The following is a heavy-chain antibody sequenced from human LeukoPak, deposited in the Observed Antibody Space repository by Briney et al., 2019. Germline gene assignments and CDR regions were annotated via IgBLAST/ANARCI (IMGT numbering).Heavy chain of an antibody. Sequence: ASVRVSCKASGYTFTSYGISWVRQAPGQGLEWVGWISTYNGNTNNAQKLQGRVTMTTDTSTSTAYMELRNLRSDDTAVYYCARDSSSSGGWFDPWGQGTLVTVSS. V-gene: IGHV1-18*01. CDR1: GYTFTSYG. J-gene: IGHJ5*02. D-gene: IGHD6-6*01. CDR2: ISTYNGNT. CDR3: ARDSSSSGGWFDP.